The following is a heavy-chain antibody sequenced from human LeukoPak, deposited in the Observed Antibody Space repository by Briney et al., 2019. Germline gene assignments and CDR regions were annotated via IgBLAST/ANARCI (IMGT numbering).Heavy chain of an antibody. V-gene: IGHV1-24*01. CDR2: FDPEDGET. CDR3: AKGYNYAYEY. D-gene: IGHD5-18*01. J-gene: IGHJ4*02. CDR1: GYTLTELS. Sequence: ASVKVSCKVSGYTLTELSMHWVRQAPGKGLEWMGGFDPEDGETIYAQKFQGRVTMTEDTSTDTAYMELNSLRPEDTAVYYCAKGYNYAYEYWGQGTLVTVSS.